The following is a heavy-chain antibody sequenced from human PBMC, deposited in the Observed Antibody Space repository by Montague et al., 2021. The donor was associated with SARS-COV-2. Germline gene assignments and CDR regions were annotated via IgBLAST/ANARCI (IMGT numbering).Heavy chain of an antibody. CDR1: GFTFGDYA. CDR3: AKDKGGGFSGLLVEFFGY. Sequence: SLRLSCAASGFTFGDYAMHWVRQAPGKGLEWVSGISWNSGSIGYADSVKGRFTISRDNAKNSLYLQMNSLRAEDTALYYCAKDKGGGFSGLLVEFFGYWGQGTLVTVSS. D-gene: IGHD6-19*01. J-gene: IGHJ4*02. CDR2: ISWNSGSI. V-gene: IGHV3-9*01.